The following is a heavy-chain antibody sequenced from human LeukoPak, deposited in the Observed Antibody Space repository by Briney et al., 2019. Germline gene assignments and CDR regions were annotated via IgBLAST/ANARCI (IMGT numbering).Heavy chain of an antibody. D-gene: IGHD3-3*01. J-gene: IGHJ4*02. CDR3: ARMEYYFDH. Sequence: SETLSLTCTVSSGSISSYYWSWVRQPPGKGLEWIGYIYYSGSSNYNPSLKSRVTMSVDMSKKEFSLRVSSVTAADTAVYYCARMEYYFDHWGQGTLVAVSS. V-gene: IGHV4-59*01. CDR2: IYYSGSS. CDR1: SGSISSYY.